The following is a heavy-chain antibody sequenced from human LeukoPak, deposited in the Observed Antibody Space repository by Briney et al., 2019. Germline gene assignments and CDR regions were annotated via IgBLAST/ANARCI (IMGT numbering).Heavy chain of an antibody. CDR3: ARPLTVTRPYYYYYYGMDV. CDR1: GFTFSSYS. V-gene: IGHV3-21*01. CDR2: ISSSSSYI. Sequence: GGSLRLSCAASGFTFSSYSMNWVRRAPGKGLEWVSSISSSSSYIYYADSVKGRFTISRDNAKNSLYLQMNSLRAEDTAVYYCARPLTVTRPYYYYYYGMDVWGQGNLVTVSS. J-gene: IGHJ6*02. D-gene: IGHD4-17*01.